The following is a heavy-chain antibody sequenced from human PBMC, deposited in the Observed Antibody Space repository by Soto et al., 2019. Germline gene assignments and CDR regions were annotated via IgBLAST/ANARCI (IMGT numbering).Heavy chain of an antibody. D-gene: IGHD2-21*02. CDR2: ISGSGSST. CDR3: ARPRCGGDCYERYFFDF. V-gene: IGHV3-23*01. CDR1: GFTFSNYA. J-gene: IGHJ4*02. Sequence: GGSLRLSCAASGFTFSNYAMSWVRQAPGKGLEWVSAISGSGSSTYYADSVKGRFTISRDNSKNALYLQMDSLRAEDTAIYHCARPRCGGDCYERYFFDFWGQGTLVTVSS.